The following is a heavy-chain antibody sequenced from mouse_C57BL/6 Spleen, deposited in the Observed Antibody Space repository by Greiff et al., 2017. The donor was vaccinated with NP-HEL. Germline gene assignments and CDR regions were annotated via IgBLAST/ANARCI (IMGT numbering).Heavy chain of an antibody. CDR3: ARNYDGYLAWFAY. D-gene: IGHD2-3*01. Sequence: VKLQESGAELVKPGASVKISCKASGYAFSSYWMNWVKQRPGKGLEWIGWIYPGSGNTKYNEKFKGKATLTADTSSSTAYMQLSSLTSEDSAVYYCARNYDGYLAWFAYWGQGTLVTVSA. CDR1: GYAFSSYW. J-gene: IGHJ3*01. V-gene: IGHV1-66*01. CDR2: IYPGSGNT.